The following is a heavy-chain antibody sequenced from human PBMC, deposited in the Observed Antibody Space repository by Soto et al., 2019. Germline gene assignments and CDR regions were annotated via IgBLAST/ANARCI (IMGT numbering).Heavy chain of an antibody. CDR2: IYHSGST. J-gene: IGHJ5*02. CDR1: GGSISSGGYS. CDR3: AIDNSGSYYHNWFDP. D-gene: IGHD3-10*01. V-gene: IGHV4-30-2*01. Sequence: PSETLSLTCAVSGGSISSGGYSWTWIRQPPGKGLEWIGYIYHSGSTYYNPSLKSRVTISVDMSKNQFSLKLSSVTAADTAVYYCAIDNSGSYYHNWFDPWGQGTLVTVSA.